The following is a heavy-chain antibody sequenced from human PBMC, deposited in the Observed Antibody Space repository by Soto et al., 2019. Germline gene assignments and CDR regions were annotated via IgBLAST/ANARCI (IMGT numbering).Heavy chain of an antibody. V-gene: IGHV5-51*01. CDR2: IYPGDSDT. D-gene: IGHD3-22*01. CDR1: GYSFTSYW. Sequence: GESLKISCKGSGYSFTSYWIGWVRQMPGKGLEWMGIIYPGDSDTRYSPSFQGQVTISADKSISTAYLQWSSLKASDTAMYYCARLDYYDSSGYYPEQAFDIWGQGTMVTVSS. J-gene: IGHJ3*02. CDR3: ARLDYYDSSGYYPEQAFDI.